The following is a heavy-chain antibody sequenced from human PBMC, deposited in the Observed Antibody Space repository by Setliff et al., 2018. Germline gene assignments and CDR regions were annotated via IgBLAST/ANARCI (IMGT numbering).Heavy chain of an antibody. CDR3: ARDNRARHYMDV. J-gene: IGHJ6*03. D-gene: IGHD3-10*01. CDR2: SSHSGST. Sequence: SETLSLTCSVYGESFSNNYWSWIRQPPGKGLEWIGESSHSGSTSYSPSLKSRLTMSVDTSKNQFSLKLTSVTAADTAVYYCARDNRARHYMDVWGKGTTVTVSS. V-gene: IGHV4-34*01. CDR1: GESFSNNY.